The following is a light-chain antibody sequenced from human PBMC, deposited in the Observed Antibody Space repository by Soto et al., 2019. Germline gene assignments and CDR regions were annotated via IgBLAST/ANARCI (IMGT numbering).Light chain of an antibody. CDR1: QSLLHLNGYNS. J-gene: IGKJ1*01. V-gene: IGKV2-28*01. Sequence: DLVITQSPLSLPVTPGEPASISCRSSQSLLHLNGYNSLDWYLQKPGQSPQLLIYLGSNRASGVPDRFSGSGSGADFTLNISRVEAEDVGVYYCMQALQTPWTFGQGTKVDIK. CDR3: MQALQTPWT. CDR2: LGS.